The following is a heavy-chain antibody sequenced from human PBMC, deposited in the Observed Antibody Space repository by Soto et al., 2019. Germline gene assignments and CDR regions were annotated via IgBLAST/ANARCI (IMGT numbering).Heavy chain of an antibody. CDR3: SGGGRPGQIDWFDP. CDR2: IYRYGST. Sequence: QVQLQESGPRLVKPSGTLSLTCAVYGGSLSSCNWWSWVRQPPGKGLEWIGEIYRYGSTSYNPSLKSRATIAVEKSKNQISLKMTSLTAADTAVYFCSGGGRPGQIDWFDPWGQGILVTVSS. CDR1: GGSLSSCNW. J-gene: IGHJ5*02. D-gene: IGHD2-21*01. V-gene: IGHV4-4*02.